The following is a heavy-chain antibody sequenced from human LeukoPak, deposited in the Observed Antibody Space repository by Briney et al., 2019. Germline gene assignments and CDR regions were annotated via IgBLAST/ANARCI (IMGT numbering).Heavy chain of an antibody. J-gene: IGHJ6*03. CDR3: AREPRISMVRGDYYYMDV. V-gene: IGHV1-8*01. CDR2: MNPNSGNT. Sequence: ASVKVSCKASGYTFTSYDINWVRHATGQGLEWMGWMNPNSGNTGYAQKFQGRVTMTRNTSISTAYMELSSLRSEDTAVYYCAREPRISMVRGDYYYMDVWGKGTTVTVSS. D-gene: IGHD3-10*01. CDR1: GYTFTSYD.